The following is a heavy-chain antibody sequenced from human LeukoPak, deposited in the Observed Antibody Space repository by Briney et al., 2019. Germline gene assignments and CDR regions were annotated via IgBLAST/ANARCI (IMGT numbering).Heavy chain of an antibody. CDR2: INPSGGST. V-gene: IGHV1-46*01. D-gene: IGHD2-2*02. CDR1: GYTFTSYY. Sequence: EASVKVSCKASGYTFTSYYMHWVRQAPGQGLEWMGIINPSGGSTSYAQKFQGRVTMTRDTSTSTVYMELSSLSSEDTAVYYCARGGYCSSTSFYTYYYYYGMDVWGQGTTVTVSS. CDR3: ARGGYCSSTSFYTYYYYYGMDV. J-gene: IGHJ6*02.